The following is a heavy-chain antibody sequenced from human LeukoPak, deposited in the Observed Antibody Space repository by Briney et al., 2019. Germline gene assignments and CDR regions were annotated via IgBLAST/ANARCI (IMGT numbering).Heavy chain of an antibody. V-gene: IGHV3-30*18. J-gene: IGHJ4*02. D-gene: IGHD6-13*01. Sequence: GGKLRLSCAASGFTFSSYGMHWVRQAPGKGLEWGAVISYDGSNKYYADSVKGRFTISTDNSKNTLYLQMNSLRAEDTAVYYCAKDRSWYFDYWGQGTLVTVSS. CDR3: AKDRSWYFDY. CDR1: GFTFSSYG. CDR2: ISYDGSNK.